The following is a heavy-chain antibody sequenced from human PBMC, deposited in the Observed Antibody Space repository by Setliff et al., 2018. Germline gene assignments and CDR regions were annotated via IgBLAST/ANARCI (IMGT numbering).Heavy chain of an antibody. CDR3: AKDLITTTVPEWLLYTPTTYFDY. CDR1: GFTLSDHY. CDR2: ISGSGGST. J-gene: IGHJ4*02. Sequence: PGGSLRLSCAASGFTLSDHYMDWVRQAPGKGREWVSAISGSGGSTDYADSVKGRFTISRDNSKNTLYRQMNSLRAEDTSVYYCAKDLITTTVPEWLLYTPTTYFDYWGQGTLVTVSS. V-gene: IGHV3-23*01. D-gene: IGHD3-3*01.